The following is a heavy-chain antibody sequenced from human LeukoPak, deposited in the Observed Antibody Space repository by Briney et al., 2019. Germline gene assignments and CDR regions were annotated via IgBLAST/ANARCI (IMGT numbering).Heavy chain of an antibody. CDR2: MWYDESSK. D-gene: IGHD6-19*01. CDR3: ARGLAVAGTGDAFDI. Sequence: GGALRLSCAASGFTFNSYDMHWVRQAPGKGLEWVAIMWYDESSKYYADSVKGRFTISRDNSKNTLYLQMNSLRAEDTAVYYCARGLAVAGTGDAFDIWGQGTMVTVSS. J-gene: IGHJ3*02. V-gene: IGHV3-33*01. CDR1: GFTFNSYD.